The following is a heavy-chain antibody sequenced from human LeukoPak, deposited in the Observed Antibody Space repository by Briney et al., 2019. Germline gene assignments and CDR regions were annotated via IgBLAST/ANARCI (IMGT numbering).Heavy chain of an antibody. CDR1: GFTFSSYA. D-gene: IGHD1-26*01. Sequence: PGRSLRLSCAASGFTFSSYAMHWVRQAPGKGLEWVAVISYDGSNKYYADSVKGRFTISRDNSKNTLYLQMNSLRAEDTAVYYCARGRWELSPDALDIWGQGTMVTVSS. V-gene: IGHV3-30*04. CDR3: ARGRWELSPDALDI. CDR2: ISYDGSNK. J-gene: IGHJ3*02.